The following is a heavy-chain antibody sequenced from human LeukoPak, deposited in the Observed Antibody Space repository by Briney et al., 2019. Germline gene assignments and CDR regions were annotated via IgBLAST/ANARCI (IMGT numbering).Heavy chain of an antibody. CDR2: ITTSGRGT. J-gene: IGHJ4*02. Sequence: PGGSLRLSCAASGLTFSTYSMRWVRQAPGKGLEWVSTITTSGRGTHYADSVKGRFSISRDNSKNTLYLQMNSLRAEDTAIYYCAKDLWYSSSWYVIDYWGQGTLVTVSS. D-gene: IGHD6-13*01. CDR1: GLTFSTYS. V-gene: IGHV3-23*01. CDR3: AKDLWYSSSWYVIDY.